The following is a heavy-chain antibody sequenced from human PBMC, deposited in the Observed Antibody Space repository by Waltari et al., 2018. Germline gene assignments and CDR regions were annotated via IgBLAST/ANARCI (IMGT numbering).Heavy chain of an antibody. J-gene: IGHJ4*02. CDR3: ATLWFGELSPFLY. D-gene: IGHD3-10*01. CDR1: GGTFSSYA. Sequence: QVQLVQSGAEVKKPGSSVKVSCKASGGTFSSYAISWVRQAPGQGLEWMGGIIPILGIANYAQKFQGRVTMTEDTSTDTAYMELSSLRSEDTAVYYCATLWFGELSPFLYWGQGTLVTVSS. V-gene: IGHV1-69*10. CDR2: IIPILGIA.